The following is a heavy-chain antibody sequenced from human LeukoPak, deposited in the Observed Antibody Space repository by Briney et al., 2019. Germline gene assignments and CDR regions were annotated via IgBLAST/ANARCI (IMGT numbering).Heavy chain of an antibody. V-gene: IGHV3-66*01. CDR1: GFTVSSNY. D-gene: IGHD3-3*01. J-gene: IGHJ6*02. Sequence: GGSLRLSCAASGFTVSSNYMNWVRQAPGKGLEWVSVIYSGGSTYYADSVKGRFTISRDNSKNTLYLQMNSLRVEDTAVYYCARGDTKGYYYGMDVWGQGTTVTVSS. CDR2: IYSGGST. CDR3: ARGDTKGYYYGMDV.